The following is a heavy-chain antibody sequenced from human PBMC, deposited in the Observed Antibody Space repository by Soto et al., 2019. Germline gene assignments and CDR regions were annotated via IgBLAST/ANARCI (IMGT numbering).Heavy chain of an antibody. J-gene: IGHJ6*03. Sequence: QVQLVQSGTEVKKPGASVKVSCKASGYTFTNYDINWVRQAPGQGLEWMGWVNPNSGNTGYAQMFQGRVTMTTNTSTTTANMELSSLTSDDAAVYYCARGTGGGGAIFGMLIGIRNYYVDVWGTGTTVTVSS. CDR1: GYTFTNYD. CDR2: VNPNSGNT. V-gene: IGHV1-8*01. CDR3: ARGTGGGGAIFGMLIGIRNYYVDV. D-gene: IGHD3-3*01.